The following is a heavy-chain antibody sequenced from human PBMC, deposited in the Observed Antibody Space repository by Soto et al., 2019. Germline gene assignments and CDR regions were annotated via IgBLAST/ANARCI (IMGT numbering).Heavy chain of an antibody. CDR1: GFTVSSNY. CDR2: IYSGGST. Sequence: GGSLRLSCAASGFTVSSNYMSWVRQAPGKGLEWVSVIYSGGSTYYADSVKGRFTISRDNSKNTLYLQMNSLRAEDTAVYYCAKDLCTSCYYYYGMDVWGQGTTVTVSS. J-gene: IGHJ6*02. D-gene: IGHD2-2*01. V-gene: IGHV3-66*01. CDR3: AKDLCTSCYYYYGMDV.